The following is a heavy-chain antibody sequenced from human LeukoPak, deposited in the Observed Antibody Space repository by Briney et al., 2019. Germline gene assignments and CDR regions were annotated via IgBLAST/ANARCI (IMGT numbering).Heavy chain of an antibody. Sequence: GGSLRLSCAASGFTFSSYSMNWVRQAPGKGLEWVSSTSSSSSYIYYADSVKGRFTISRDNAKNSLYLQMNSLRAEDTAVYYCARDLYVVVTVDAFDIWGQGAMVTVSS. D-gene: IGHD2-15*01. J-gene: IGHJ3*02. CDR3: ARDLYVVVTVDAFDI. CDR1: GFTFSSYS. CDR2: TSSSSSYI. V-gene: IGHV3-21*01.